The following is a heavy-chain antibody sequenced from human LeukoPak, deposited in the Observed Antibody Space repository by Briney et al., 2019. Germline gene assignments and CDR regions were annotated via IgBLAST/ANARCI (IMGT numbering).Heavy chain of an antibody. CDR1: GFIFSTYA. V-gene: IGHV3-23*01. D-gene: IGHD1-26*01. Sequence: GGSLRLSCAASGFIFSTYAMTWVRQAPGKGLEWVSAISDSGGDTYYADSVKGRFTIYRDNSKNTLYLQMNSLRAEDTALYYCAKDSDDGTPWGQGTLVTVSS. J-gene: IGHJ5*02. CDR2: ISDSGGDT. CDR3: AKDSDDGTP.